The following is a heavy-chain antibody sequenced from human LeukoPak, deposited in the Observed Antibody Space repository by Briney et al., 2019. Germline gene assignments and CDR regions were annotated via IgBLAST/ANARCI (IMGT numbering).Heavy chain of an antibody. V-gene: IGHV1-69*13. Sequence: SVKVSCKASGGTFSSHAISWVRQAPGQGLEWMGGIIPIFGTANYAQKFQGRVTITADESTSTAYMELSSLRSEDTAVYYCATATHTIFGVVITRVGMDVWGQGTTVTVSS. J-gene: IGHJ6*02. CDR3: ATATHTIFGVVITRVGMDV. D-gene: IGHD3-3*01. CDR2: IIPIFGTA. CDR1: GGTFSSHA.